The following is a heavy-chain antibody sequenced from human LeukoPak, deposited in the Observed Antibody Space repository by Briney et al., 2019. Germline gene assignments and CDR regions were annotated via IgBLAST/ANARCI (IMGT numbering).Heavy chain of an antibody. D-gene: IGHD2-21*02. V-gene: IGHV3-64*01. CDR2: ISSNGGST. J-gene: IGHJ2*01. CDR3: ARDALVVTARHWYFDL. Sequence: PGGSLRLSCAASGFTFSSYAMHWVRQAPGKGLEYVSAISSNGGSTYYANSVKGRFTISRDNSKNTLYLQMGSLRAEDMAVYYCARDALVVTARHWYFDLWGRGTLVTVSS. CDR1: GFTFSSYA.